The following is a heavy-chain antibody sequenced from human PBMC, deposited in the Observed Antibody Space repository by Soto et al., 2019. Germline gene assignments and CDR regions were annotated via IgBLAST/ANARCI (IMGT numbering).Heavy chain of an antibody. V-gene: IGHV3-72*01. CDR3: AREFGRWLHPHGYYFGY. J-gene: IGHJ4*02. Sequence: PGGSLRLSCAASGFTFSDHYMDWVRQAPGKGLEWVGRTRNKANSYTTEYAASVKGRFTISRDDSKNSLYLQMNSLKTEDTAVYYCAREFGRWLHPHGYYFGYWGQGTLVTVSS. CDR1: GFTFSDHY. CDR2: TRNKANSYTT. D-gene: IGHD5-12*01.